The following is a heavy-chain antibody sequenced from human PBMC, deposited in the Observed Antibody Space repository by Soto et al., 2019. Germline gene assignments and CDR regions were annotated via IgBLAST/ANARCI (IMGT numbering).Heavy chain of an antibody. CDR1: GGSISSYY. CDR2: IYYSGST. Sequence: SETLSLTCTVSGGSISSYYWSWIRQPPGKGLEWIGYIYYSGSTNYNPSLKSRVTISVDTSKNQFSLKLSSVTAADTAVYYCARDRYNILTGDWAFDIWGQGTMVTVSS. V-gene: IGHV4-59*01. J-gene: IGHJ3*02. CDR3: ARDRYNILTGDWAFDI. D-gene: IGHD3-9*01.